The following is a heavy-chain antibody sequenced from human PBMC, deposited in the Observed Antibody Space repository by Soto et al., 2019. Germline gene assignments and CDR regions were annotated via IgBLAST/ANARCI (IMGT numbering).Heavy chain of an antibody. V-gene: IGHV5-51*04. CDR3: ARLGYCSSTSCYGSLDY. Sequence: GESLKISCKGSGYSFSTFWIAWVRQLPGKGLDWVGLIYPLDSQTTYSPSFQGQVTISADKPISTAYLQWSSLKASDAAIYYCARLGYCSSTSCYGSLDYWGQGTLVTVSS. CDR2: IYPLDSQT. D-gene: IGHD2-2*01. CDR1: GYSFSTFW. J-gene: IGHJ4*02.